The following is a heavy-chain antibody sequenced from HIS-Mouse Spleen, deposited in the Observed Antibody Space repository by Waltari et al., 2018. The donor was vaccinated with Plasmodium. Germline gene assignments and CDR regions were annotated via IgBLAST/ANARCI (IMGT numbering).Heavy chain of an antibody. CDR2: ISYDGSNK. D-gene: IGHD6-13*01. V-gene: IGHV3-30*18. Sequence: QVQLVESGGGVVQPGRSLRLSCAASGFTFSSYGMHWVRQAPGKGLEWVAVISYDGSNKYYADSWKGRFTISRDNSKNTLYLQMNSLRAEDTAVYDCAKDRRSSSWYVDYWGQGTLVTVSS. CDR3: AKDRRSSSWYVDY. CDR1: GFTFSSYG. J-gene: IGHJ4*02.